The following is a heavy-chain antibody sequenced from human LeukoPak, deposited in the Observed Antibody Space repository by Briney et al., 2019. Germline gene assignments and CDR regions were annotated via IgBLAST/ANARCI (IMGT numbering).Heavy chain of an antibody. CDR3: ARTGYLHFDY. J-gene: IGHJ4*02. D-gene: IGHD3-9*01. CDR1: GFTFNSYV. V-gene: IGHV3-48*03. CDR2: ISSSGSTI. Sequence: GGSLRLSCAASGFTFNSYVMSWVRQAPGKGLEWVSDISSSGSTIYYADSVKGRFTISRDNAKNSLYLQMNSLRAEDTAVYYCARTGYLHFDYWGQGTLVTVSS.